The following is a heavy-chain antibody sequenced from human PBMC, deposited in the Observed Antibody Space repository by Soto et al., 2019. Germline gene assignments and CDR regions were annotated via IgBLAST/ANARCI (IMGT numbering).Heavy chain of an antibody. D-gene: IGHD4-17*01. CDR1: GGSISSGGYY. CDR3: AREPMTTAPGAFDI. Sequence: QVQLQESGPGLMKPSQTLSLTCTVSGGSISSGGYYWSWIRQHPGKGLEWIGYIYYSGSTYYNPALKSRVTISVDTSKNQFSLKLSSVTAADTAVYYCAREPMTTAPGAFDIWGQGTMVTVSS. CDR2: IYYSGST. J-gene: IGHJ3*02. V-gene: IGHV4-31*03.